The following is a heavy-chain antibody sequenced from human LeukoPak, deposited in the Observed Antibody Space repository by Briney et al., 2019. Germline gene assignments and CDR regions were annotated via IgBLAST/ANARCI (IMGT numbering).Heavy chain of an antibody. CDR3: AKVLSLLPGYGYGMDV. CDR2: ISWDGGST. D-gene: IGHD5-18*01. J-gene: IGHJ6*02. V-gene: IGHV3-43*01. CDR1: GFTFGDYT. Sequence: AGSLRLSCAASGFTFGDYTMHWVRQAPGKGLEWVCLISWDGGSTYYADSVKGRFTISRDNSKNSLHLQMNSLRTDNTALYYCAKVLSLLPGYGYGMDVWGQGTTVTVSS.